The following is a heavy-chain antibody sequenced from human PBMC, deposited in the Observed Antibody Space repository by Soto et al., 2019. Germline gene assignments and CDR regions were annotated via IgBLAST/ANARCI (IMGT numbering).Heavy chain of an antibody. CDR1: GFTFSSYG. Sequence: PGGSLRLSCVASGFTFSSYGMYWVRQAPGKGLEWVAVISSDGNNEYYADSVKGRFTISRDNSKNTLYLQMNSLRAEDTAVYYCAKDPIAVAGNNYYRMDVWGQGTTLTVYS. V-gene: IGHV3-30*18. D-gene: IGHD6-19*01. CDR3: AKDPIAVAGNNYYRMDV. CDR2: ISSDGNNE. J-gene: IGHJ6*02.